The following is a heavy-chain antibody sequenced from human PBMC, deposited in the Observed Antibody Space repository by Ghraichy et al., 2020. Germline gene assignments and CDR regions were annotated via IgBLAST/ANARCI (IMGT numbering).Heavy chain of an antibody. CDR2: VSGSRGST. Sequence: GGSLRLSCAASGFTFSSYAMSWVLQAPGKGLEWVSAVSGSRGSTYYADSVKGRFTISRDNSKNTLYLQMNSLRAEDTAVYYCAKDVDNEAGYYFDYWGQGTLVTVSS. CDR3: AKDVDNEAGYYFDY. CDR1: GFTFSSYA. D-gene: IGHD5-12*01. V-gene: IGHV3-23*01. J-gene: IGHJ4*02.